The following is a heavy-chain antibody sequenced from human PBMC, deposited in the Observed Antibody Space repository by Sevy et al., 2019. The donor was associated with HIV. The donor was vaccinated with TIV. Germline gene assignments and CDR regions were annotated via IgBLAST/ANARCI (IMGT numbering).Heavy chain of an antibody. Sequence: GGSLRLSCAASGFTFSDYYMSWIRQAPGKGLEWVSYISSSGSTIYYADSVKGRFTISRDNAKNSLYLQMNSLRAEDTAVYYCARVGASNYYDSSGPGAFDIWGQGTMVTVSS. CDR3: ARVGASNYYDSSGPGAFDI. CDR1: GFTFSDYY. J-gene: IGHJ3*02. V-gene: IGHV3-11*04. CDR2: ISSSGSTI. D-gene: IGHD3-22*01.